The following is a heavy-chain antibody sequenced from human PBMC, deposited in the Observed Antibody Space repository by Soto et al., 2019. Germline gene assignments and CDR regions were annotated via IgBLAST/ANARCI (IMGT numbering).Heavy chain of an antibody. V-gene: IGHV3-30-3*01. J-gene: IGHJ4*02. D-gene: IGHD3-9*01. CDR3: ARDRDLDSYAFDS. Sequence: QVLLVESGGGVVQPGRSLRLSCAASGFSFSSYAMHWVRQAPGKGLEWVAVISFEGNDKYYADSVKGRFTISRDENENTLYLQMNSLRPEDTAVFYCARDRDLDSYAFDSWGQGTLVTVSS. CDR2: ISFEGNDK. CDR1: GFSFSSYA.